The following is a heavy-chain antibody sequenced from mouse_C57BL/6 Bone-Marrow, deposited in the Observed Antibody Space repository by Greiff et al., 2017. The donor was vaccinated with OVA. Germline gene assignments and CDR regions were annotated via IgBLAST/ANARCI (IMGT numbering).Heavy chain of an antibody. D-gene: IGHD2-3*01. CDR1: GYAFTNYL. CDR2: INPGSGGT. V-gene: IGHV1-54*01. Sequence: VQVVESGAELVRPGTSVKVSCKASGYAFTNYLIEWVKQRPGQGLEWIGAINPGSGGTNYNEKFKGKATLSADKASSTAYMQLSSLTSEDSAVXFCASSDGYYGYYWGQGTTLTVSS. J-gene: IGHJ2*01. CDR3: ASSDGYYGYY.